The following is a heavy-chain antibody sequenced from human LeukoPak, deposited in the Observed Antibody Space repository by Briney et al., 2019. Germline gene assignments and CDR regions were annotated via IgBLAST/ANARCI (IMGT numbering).Heavy chain of an antibody. D-gene: IGHD4-23*01. CDR3: ARLTPYYYYYMDV. CDR2: IYYSGST. Sequence: SETLSLTCTVSGCSISSSSYYWGWIRQPPGKGLEWIGSIYYSGSTYYNPSLKSRVTISVDTSKNQFSLKLSSVTAADTAVYYCARLTPYYYYYMDVWGKGTTVTVSS. J-gene: IGHJ6*03. V-gene: IGHV4-39*01. CDR1: GCSISSSSYY.